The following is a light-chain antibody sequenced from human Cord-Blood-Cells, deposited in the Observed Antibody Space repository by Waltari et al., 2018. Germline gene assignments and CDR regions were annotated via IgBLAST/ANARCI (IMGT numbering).Light chain of an antibody. CDR3: CSYAGSSTFVV. Sequence: QSALTQPASVYGYPGQSITISCTGTSSDDGSYNLVSWYQQPQGKAPKPMIYEVSKRPSGVSNRFSGSKSGNTASLTISGLQAEDEADYYCCSYAGSSTFVVFGGGTKLTVL. CDR2: EVS. CDR1: SSDDGSYNL. V-gene: IGLV2-23*02. J-gene: IGLJ2*01.